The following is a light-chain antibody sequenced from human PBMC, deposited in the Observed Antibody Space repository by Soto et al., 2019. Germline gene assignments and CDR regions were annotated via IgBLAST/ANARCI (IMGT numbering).Light chain of an antibody. CDR2: GAS. CDR1: QSVSSN. J-gene: IGKJ2*01. V-gene: IGKV3-15*01. CDR3: QQYNNWPHT. Sequence: IVMTQSPATLSASPGERATLSCRASQSVSSNLAWYQQKPGQAPRLLIYGASTRATGIPARFSGSGSGTEFTLTISSLQSEDFAVYYCQQYNNWPHTFGRGTKLEI.